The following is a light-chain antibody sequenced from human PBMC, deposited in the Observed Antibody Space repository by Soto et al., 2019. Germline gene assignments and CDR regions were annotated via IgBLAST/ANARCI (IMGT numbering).Light chain of an antibody. CDR1: QRVSSNY. J-gene: IGKJ1*01. CDR2: GAS. V-gene: IGKV3-20*01. CDR3: QQYGSSPRT. Sequence: EIVLTQSPGTLSLSPGERATLSCRASQRVSSNYLAWYQQKPGQAPWLLIYGASSRATGIPDRFSGSGSGTDFTLTISRLEPEDFAVYYCQQYGSSPRTFGQGTKVEIK.